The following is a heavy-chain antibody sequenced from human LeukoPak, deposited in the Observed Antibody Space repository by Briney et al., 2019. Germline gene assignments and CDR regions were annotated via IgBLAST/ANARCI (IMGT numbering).Heavy chain of an antibody. V-gene: IGHV3-21*01. J-gene: IGHJ3*02. CDR2: ISSSSSYI. CDR3: ARVRMVSWAYYYGSGSYNDAFDI. D-gene: IGHD3-10*01. Sequence: GGSLRLSCAASGFTFSSYSMNWVRQAPGKGLEWVSSISSSSSYIYYADSVKGRFTISRDNAKNSLYLQMNSLRAEDTAVYYCARVRMVSWAYYYGSGSYNDAFDIWGQGTMVTVSS. CDR1: GFTFSSYS.